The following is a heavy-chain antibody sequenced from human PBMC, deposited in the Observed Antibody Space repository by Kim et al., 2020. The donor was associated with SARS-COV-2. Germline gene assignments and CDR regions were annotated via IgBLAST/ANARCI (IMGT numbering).Heavy chain of an antibody. V-gene: IGHV3-23*01. Sequence: GGSLRLSCTTSGFTFTGYAMSWVRQAPGKGLEWVSSIDGSDGTTYYVDSVKGRFTISRDNSKNTLYLQMRTLRADDTAAYYCLNGGWGWIWDHWGQGTLV. CDR3: LNGGWGWIWDH. J-gene: IGHJ4*02. CDR2: IDGSDGTT. D-gene: IGHD2-21*01. CDR1: GFTFTGYA.